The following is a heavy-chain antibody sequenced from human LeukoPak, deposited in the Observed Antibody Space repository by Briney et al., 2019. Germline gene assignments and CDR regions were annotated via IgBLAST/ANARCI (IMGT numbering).Heavy chain of an antibody. CDR3: ARLIRSITIVPGVSYYYSMYV. V-gene: IGHV3-21*01. D-gene: IGHD3-10*01. CDR2: INSSRSYI. CDR1: GCSFSSYC. J-gene: IGHJ6*03. Sequence: GGSLTLSCAASGCSFSSYCLNWVRQAPGKGLEWVSYINSSRSYISYSDSIIDRFTHSRDQAKNSLYLQMNSLRVQDPAVYYRARLIRSITIVPGVSYYYSMYVGGKGTTVTVSS.